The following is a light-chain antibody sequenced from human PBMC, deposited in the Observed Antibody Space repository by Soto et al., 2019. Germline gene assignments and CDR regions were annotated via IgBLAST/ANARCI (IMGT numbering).Light chain of an antibody. CDR2: SNN. CDR1: SSNIGSNT. Sequence: QSVLTQPPSASGTPGQRVTISCSVSSSNIGSNTVNWYQRLPGTAPKLLIYSNNQRPSGVPDRFSGSKSGTSASLAISGLQNEDEADYYCAAWDDSLNGVVFGGGTKLTLL. CDR3: AAWDDSLNGVV. J-gene: IGLJ2*01. V-gene: IGLV1-44*01.